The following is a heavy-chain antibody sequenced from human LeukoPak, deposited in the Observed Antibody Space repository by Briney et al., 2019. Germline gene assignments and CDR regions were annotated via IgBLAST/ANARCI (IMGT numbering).Heavy chain of an antibody. CDR3: AKGEWLPSYYFDY. CDR1: GFTFSSYA. V-gene: IGHV3-23*01. J-gene: IGHJ4*02. CDR2: ISGSGGST. Sequence: GGSLRLSCAASGFTFSSYAMSWVRQAPGKGLEWVSVISGSGGSTYYADSVKGRFTISRDNSKNTLYLQMNSLRAEDTAVYYCAKGEWLPSYYFDYWGQGTLVTVSS. D-gene: IGHD3-3*01.